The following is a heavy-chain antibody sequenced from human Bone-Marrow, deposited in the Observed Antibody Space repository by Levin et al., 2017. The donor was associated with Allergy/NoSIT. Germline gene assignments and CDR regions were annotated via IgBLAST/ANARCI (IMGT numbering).Heavy chain of an antibody. CDR1: GYNFTDNY. V-gene: IGHV1-2*02. CDR2: IIPTSGAT. J-gene: IGHJ3*02. D-gene: IGHD2-21*01. CDR3: ARIRLCQYVTTQSTAGFGFDI. Sequence: ASVKVSCKASGYNFTDNYIHWMRQAPGQGLEWVGWIIPTSGATNSAEKFHGRVTMTRDTSISTAHRELQGLTSDETAVYFCARIRLCQYVTTQSTAGFGFDIWGQGTVVTVSS.